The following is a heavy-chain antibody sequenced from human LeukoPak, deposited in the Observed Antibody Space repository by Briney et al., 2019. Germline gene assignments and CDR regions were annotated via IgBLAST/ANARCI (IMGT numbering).Heavy chain of an antibody. Sequence: GRSLRLSCAASGFTFSSYGIHWVRQAPGMGLEWVAVVSDDGNTKYYADSVKGRFTISRDNAKNSLYLQMNSLRVEDTAVYYCARAYGGNSGGGDWGQGTLVTVSS. D-gene: IGHD4-23*01. V-gene: IGHV3-30*03. CDR2: VSDDGNTK. J-gene: IGHJ4*02. CDR1: GFTFSSYG. CDR3: ARAYGGNSGGGD.